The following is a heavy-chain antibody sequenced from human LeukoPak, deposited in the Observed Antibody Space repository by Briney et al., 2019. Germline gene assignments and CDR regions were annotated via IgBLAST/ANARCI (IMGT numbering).Heavy chain of an antibody. CDR3: AELGITMIGGV. V-gene: IGHV3-11*04. J-gene: IGHJ6*04. CDR1: GFTFSDYY. D-gene: IGHD3-10*02. Sequence: PGGSLRLSCAASGFTFSDYYMNWVRQAPGKGLEWVSYISGSGSTIYYADSVKGRFTISRDNAKNSLYLQMNSLRAEDTAVYYCAELGITMIGGVWGKGTTVTISS. CDR2: ISGSGSTI.